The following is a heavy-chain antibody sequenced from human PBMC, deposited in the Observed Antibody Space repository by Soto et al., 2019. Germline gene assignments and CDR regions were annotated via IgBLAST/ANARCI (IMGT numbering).Heavy chain of an antibody. Sequence: QVQLVESGGGVVQPGRSLRLSCAASGFSFRNYGMHWVRQAPGKGLEWVAVIWDDGGYKYAESVKGRFTISRDNSKNTLYLQMNSLRAEDTAVYYCARDQYGYNYLGDDWGQGTLVTVSS. D-gene: IGHD5-12*01. CDR1: GFSFRNYG. J-gene: IGHJ4*02. CDR2: IWDDGGYK. V-gene: IGHV3-33*01. CDR3: ARDQYGYNYLGDD.